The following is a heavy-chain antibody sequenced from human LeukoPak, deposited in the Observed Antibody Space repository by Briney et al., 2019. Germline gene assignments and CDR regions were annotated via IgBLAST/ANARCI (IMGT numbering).Heavy chain of an antibody. CDR1: GFTFSDYY. J-gene: IGHJ4*02. CDR3: ARARRSSGWYLPDY. D-gene: IGHD6-19*01. CDR2: ISSSGSTI. V-gene: IGHV3-11*04. Sequence: GGSLRLSCAASGFTFSDYYMNWVRQAPGKGLEWVSYISSSGSTIYYANSAQGRFTVSRDNAKNSLYLQMNSLRAEDTAVYYCARARRSSGWYLPDYWGQGTLVTVSS.